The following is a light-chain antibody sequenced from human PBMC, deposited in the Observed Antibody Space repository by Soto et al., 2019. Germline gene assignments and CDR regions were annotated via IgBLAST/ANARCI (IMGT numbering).Light chain of an antibody. J-gene: IGLJ3*02. CDR3: AAWDDSLSAWV. Sequence: QSVLTQPPSASGTPGQRVTISCSGSSSNIRSNYVYWYQQLPGTAPKLLIFRNNQRPSGVPDRFSGSKSGTSASLAISGLRSEDEADYYCAAWDDSLSAWVFGGGTKLTVL. V-gene: IGLV1-47*01. CDR2: RNN. CDR1: SSNIRSNY.